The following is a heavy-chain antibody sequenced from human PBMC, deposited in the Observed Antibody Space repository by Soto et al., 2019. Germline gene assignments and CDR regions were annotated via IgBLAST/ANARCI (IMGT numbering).Heavy chain of an antibody. CDR2: VRATAGTT. CDR3: AKDRLAGGFDY. D-gene: IGHD3-16*01. V-gene: IGHV3-23*04. Sequence: DVQLVDSGGGLVQPGGSLRLSCAASGFTFSNYAMSWVRQSPGKGLEWVSLVRATAGTTYYTDSVKGRFTISRDNSRNTVYLQMNSLIADDTAVYYCAKDRLAGGFDYWGQGTLVTVSS. CDR1: GFTFSNYA. J-gene: IGHJ4*02.